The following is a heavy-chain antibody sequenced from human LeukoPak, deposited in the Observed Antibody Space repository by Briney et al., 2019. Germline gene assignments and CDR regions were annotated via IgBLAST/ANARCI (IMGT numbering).Heavy chain of an antibody. D-gene: IGHD5-12*01. J-gene: IGHJ4*02. CDR3: ARGLEGYNFSPIGY. V-gene: IGHV1-69*04. CDR1: GGTFSSYA. Sequence: SVKVSCKASGGTFSSYAISWVRQAPGQGLEWMGRIIPILGIANYAQKFQGRVTITADKSTSTAYMELSSLRSEDTAVYYCARGLEGYNFSPIGYWGQGTLVTVSS. CDR2: IIPILGIA.